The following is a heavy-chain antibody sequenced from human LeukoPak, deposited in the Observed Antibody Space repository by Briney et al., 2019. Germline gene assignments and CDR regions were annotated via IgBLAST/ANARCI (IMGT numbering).Heavy chain of an antibody. CDR3: ARDYLVRGVLAYFDY. D-gene: IGHD3-10*01. CDR1: GYTFTSYG. J-gene: IGHJ4*02. CDR2: ISAYNGNT. Sequence: ASVKVSYKASGYTFTSYGISWVRQAPGQGLEWMGWISAYNGNTNYAQKLQGRVTMTTDTSTSTAYMELRSLRSDDTAVYYCARDYLVRGVLAYFDYWGQGTLVTVSS. V-gene: IGHV1-18*01.